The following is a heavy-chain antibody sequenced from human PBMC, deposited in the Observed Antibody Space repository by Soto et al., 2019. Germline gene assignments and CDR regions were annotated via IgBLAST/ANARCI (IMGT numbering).Heavy chain of an antibody. CDR2: IIPIFGTA. CDR3: ARDHWWELLGDYGMDV. J-gene: IGHJ6*02. CDR1: GGTFSSYA. V-gene: IGHV1-69*12. Sequence: QVQLVQSGAEVKKPGSSVKVSCKASGGTFSSYAISWVRQAPGQGLEWMGGIIPIFGTANYAQKFQGRVTITADESTSTAYMELSNLRSEDTAVYYCARDHWWELLGDYGMDVWGQGTTVTVSS. D-gene: IGHD1-26*01.